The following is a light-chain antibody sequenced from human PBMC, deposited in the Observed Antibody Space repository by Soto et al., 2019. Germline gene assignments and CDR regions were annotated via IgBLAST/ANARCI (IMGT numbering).Light chain of an antibody. V-gene: IGKV3-20*01. J-gene: IGKJ5*01. CDR3: QQYGSLPIT. CDR1: QRVSSSY. Sequence: EIVLTQSPGTLSLSPGERATLSCRASQRVSSSYLAWYQQKPGQAPGLLISGASSRATGIPDRFSGSGSGTDFTLTISRLEPEDFAVFYCQQYGSLPITFGQGTRLEIK. CDR2: GAS.